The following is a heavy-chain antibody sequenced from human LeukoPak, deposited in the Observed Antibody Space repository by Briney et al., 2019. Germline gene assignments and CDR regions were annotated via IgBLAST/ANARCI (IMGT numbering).Heavy chain of an antibody. D-gene: IGHD3-22*01. V-gene: IGHV1-18*01. CDR2: ISSYNGNT. CDR1: GYTFTSYG. J-gene: IGHJ4*02. Sequence: ASVKVSCKASGYTFTSYGISWVRQAPGQGLEWMGWISSYNGNTNYAQKLQGRVTMSTDTSTGTAYMELRSLRSDDTAVYYCARAFHYYDSSGYYLNYWGQGTLVTVSS. CDR3: ARAFHYYDSSGYYLNY.